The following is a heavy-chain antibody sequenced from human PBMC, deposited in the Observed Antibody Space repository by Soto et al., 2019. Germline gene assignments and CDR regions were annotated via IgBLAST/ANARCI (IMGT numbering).Heavy chain of an antibody. D-gene: IGHD3-22*01. CDR2: IKQDGSEK. CDR3: ARVHPKYYYDCSGYLYY. Sequence: EVQLVESGGGLVQPGGSLRLSCAASGFSFSSYWMSWVRQAPGKGLEWVANIKQDGSEKYYVDSVKGRFTISRDNAKNSLYLQMNSLRAEDTAVYFSARVHPKYYYDCSGYLYYWGQGTLVTVSS. V-gene: IGHV3-7*05. CDR1: GFSFSSYW. J-gene: IGHJ4*02.